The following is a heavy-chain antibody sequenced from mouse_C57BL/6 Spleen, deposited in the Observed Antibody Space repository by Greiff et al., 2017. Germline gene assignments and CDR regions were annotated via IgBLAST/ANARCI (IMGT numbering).Heavy chain of an antibody. J-gene: IGHJ4*01. CDR2: IRLKSANYAT. V-gene: IGHV6-3*01. CDR3: TGPGRSMDY. CDR1: GFTFSNYW. Sequence: EVQLVESGGGLVQPGGSMKLSCVASGFTFSNYWMNWVRQSPEKGLEWVAQIRLKSANYATHYAESVKGRFTISRDDSKSRVDLQMINLRAEDTGIYYCTGPGRSMDYWGQGTSVTVSS.